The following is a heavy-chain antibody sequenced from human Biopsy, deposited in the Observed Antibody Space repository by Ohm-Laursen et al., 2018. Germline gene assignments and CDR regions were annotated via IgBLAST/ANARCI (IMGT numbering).Heavy chain of an antibody. Sequence: SQTLSLTCTVSGGSIGSFFCSWIRQPPGKGLEWIGYIYYSGSTNYNPSLRSRVTISVDRSKNQFSLELSSVTAADTAVYYCARVGAGAPSIDYFDYWGQGALVTVSS. V-gene: IGHV4-59*01. CDR3: ARVGAGAPSIDYFDY. J-gene: IGHJ4*02. D-gene: IGHD1-26*01. CDR1: GGSIGSFF. CDR2: IYYSGST.